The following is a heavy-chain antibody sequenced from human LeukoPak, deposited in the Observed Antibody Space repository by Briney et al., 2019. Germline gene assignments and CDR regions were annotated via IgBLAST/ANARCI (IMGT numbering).Heavy chain of an antibody. CDR2: INSDGSST. CDR3: ARAGAVAGTGGFY. D-gene: IGHD6-19*01. CDR1: GFTFTSYW. Sequence: GGSLRLSCAASGFTFTSYWMHWVRQAPGKGLAWVSRINSDGSSTSYADSVKGRFTISRDNAKSTLYLQMNSPRAEDTAVYYCARAGAVAGTGGFYWGQGTLVTVSS. J-gene: IGHJ4*02. V-gene: IGHV3-74*01.